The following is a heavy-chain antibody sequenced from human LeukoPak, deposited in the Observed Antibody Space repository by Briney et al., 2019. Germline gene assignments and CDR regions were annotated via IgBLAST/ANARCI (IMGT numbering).Heavy chain of an antibody. J-gene: IGHJ3*02. V-gene: IGHV3-53*01. CDR3: ARPSHYDILTGYSEEDAFDI. D-gene: IGHD3-9*01. Sequence: PGGSLRLSCAASGFTVSSNYMSWVRQAPGKGLEWVSVIYSGGSTDYADSVKGRFTISRDNSKNTLYLQMNSLRVEDTAVYYCARPSHYDILTGYSEEDAFDIWGQGTMVTVSS. CDR2: IYSGGST. CDR1: GFTVSSNY.